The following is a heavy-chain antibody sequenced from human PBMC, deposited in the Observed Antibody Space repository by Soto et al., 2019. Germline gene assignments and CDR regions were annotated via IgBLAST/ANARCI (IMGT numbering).Heavy chain of an antibody. CDR1: GFTFSSYG. J-gene: IGHJ4*02. CDR3: AATPGIAVAGTGQDY. V-gene: IGHV3-30*03. CDR2: ISFDGSKK. Sequence: QAQLVESGGGVVQPGRSLRLSCAASGFTFSSYGMHWVRQGPGKGLEWVAVISFDGSKKFYADSVKARFTISRDNSKSTLYLQMSSLRADDTAVYYCAATPGIAVAGTGQDYWGQGTLVTVSS. D-gene: IGHD6-19*01.